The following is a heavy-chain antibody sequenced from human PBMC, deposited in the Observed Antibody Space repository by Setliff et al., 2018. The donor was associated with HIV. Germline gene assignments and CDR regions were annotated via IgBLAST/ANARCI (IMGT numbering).Heavy chain of an antibody. CDR1: GGSIVSSSYY. Sequence: SETLSLTCTVSGGSIVSSSYYWGWIRQPPGKGLEWIGTMYYRGTTYNNPSLKSPVTFSADTSKNQFSLNLNSVTATDTAVYYCARQGLTMNRGVPAPILYYFDYWGPGILVTVLL. V-gene: IGHV4-39*01. CDR3: ARQGLTMNRGVPAPILYYFDY. D-gene: IGHD3-10*01. J-gene: IGHJ4*02. CDR2: MYYRGTT.